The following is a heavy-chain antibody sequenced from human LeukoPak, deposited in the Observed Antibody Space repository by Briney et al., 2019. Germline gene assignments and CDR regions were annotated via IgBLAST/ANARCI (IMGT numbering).Heavy chain of an antibody. CDR1: GGSISSYY. CDR2: IYYSGST. CDR3: AGRIYCSSTSCYTDY. V-gene: IGHV4-59*01. Sequence: SETLSLTCTVSGGSISSYYWSWIRQPPGKGLEWIGYIYYSGSTNYNPSLKSRVTISVDTSKNQFSLKLSSVTAADTAVYYCAGRIYCSSTSCYTDYWGQGTLVTVSS. D-gene: IGHD2-2*02. J-gene: IGHJ4*02.